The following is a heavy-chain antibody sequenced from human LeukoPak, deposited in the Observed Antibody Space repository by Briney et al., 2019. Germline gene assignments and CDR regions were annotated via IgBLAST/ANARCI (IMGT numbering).Heavy chain of an antibody. CDR3: ATGRYDSGWLHDY. V-gene: IGHV1-8*03. CDR2: MIPNTGNS. J-gene: IGHJ4*02. CDR1: GYTFTTYN. D-gene: IGHD6-19*01. Sequence: ASVKVSCKASGYTFTTYNINWVRQATGQGLEWMGWMIPNTGNSGYAQKFQGRVTFTRNSSISTAYMEVTSLRSEDTAVYYCATGRYDSGWLHDYWGQGTLVTVSS.